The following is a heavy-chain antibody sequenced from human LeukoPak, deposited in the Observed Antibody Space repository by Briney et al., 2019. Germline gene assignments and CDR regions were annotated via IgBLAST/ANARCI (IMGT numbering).Heavy chain of an antibody. Sequence: SVKVSCKASGGTFTNHAFSWLRQAPGQGLEWMGGIMPIFGTTNYAQKFQDRVTITADEITSTVYMELSSLRSEDTAVYYCARKDRLPQNNWFDPWGQGTLVTVSS. CDR2: IMPIFGTT. V-gene: IGHV1-69*13. J-gene: IGHJ5*02. D-gene: IGHD4-11*01. CDR3: ARKDRLPQNNWFDP. CDR1: GGTFTNHA.